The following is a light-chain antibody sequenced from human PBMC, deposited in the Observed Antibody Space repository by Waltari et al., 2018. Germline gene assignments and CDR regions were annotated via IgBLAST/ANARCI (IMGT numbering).Light chain of an antibody. J-gene: IGKJ2*01. CDR3: MQGTHWPYT. Sequence: DVVMPQSPLSLPVPAGQAASISWHSSQSLVHSDGNTHLNWFQQRPGQSPRRLIYRVSNRDSGVPDRFSGSGSGTDFTLKISRVEAEDVGVYYCMQGTHWPYTFGQGTKLDIK. CDR1: QSLVHSDGNTH. V-gene: IGKV2-30*02. CDR2: RVS.